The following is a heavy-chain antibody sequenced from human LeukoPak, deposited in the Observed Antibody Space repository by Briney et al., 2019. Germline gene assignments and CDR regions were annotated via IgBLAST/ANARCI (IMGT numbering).Heavy chain of an antibody. D-gene: IGHD3-22*01. Sequence: SETLSLTCAVYGGSFSGYYWSWIRQPPGKGLEWIGEINHSGSTYYNPSLKSRVTISVDTSKNQFSLKVSSVTAADTGVYYCARIKYYYDSSGYYPLFDYWGQGTLVTVSS. CDR2: INHSGST. CDR3: ARIKYYYDSSGYYPLFDY. CDR1: GGSFSGYY. V-gene: IGHV4-34*01. J-gene: IGHJ4*02.